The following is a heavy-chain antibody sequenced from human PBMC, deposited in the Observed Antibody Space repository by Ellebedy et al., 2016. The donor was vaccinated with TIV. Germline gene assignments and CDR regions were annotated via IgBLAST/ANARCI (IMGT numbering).Heavy chain of an antibody. Sequence: SETLSLTXSVSGGSISNIVYYWGWIRQPPGKGLEWIGSVYYSGSTHYNPPFKSRVTILVDTSKNQFSLELNSLTAADTAVYYCAVNGTRGAMFAPWGQGTLVTVSS. V-gene: IGHV4-39*01. CDR3: AVNGTRGAMFAP. D-gene: IGHD1-20*01. CDR1: GGSISNIVYY. J-gene: IGHJ5*02. CDR2: VYYSGST.